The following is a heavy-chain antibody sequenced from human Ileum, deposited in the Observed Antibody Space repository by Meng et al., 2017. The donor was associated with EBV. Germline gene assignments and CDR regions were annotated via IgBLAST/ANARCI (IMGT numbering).Heavy chain of an antibody. CDR1: GGSISSGDYY. CDR2: IYYSGST. J-gene: IGHJ2*01. D-gene: IGHD3-22*01. V-gene: IGHV4-30-4*01. CDR3: ARGYYDSSGYGYWYFNL. Sequence: QVPPQASVPGLVKPSQTLSLTCTVSGGSISSGDYYWSWIRQPPGKGLEWIGYIYYSGSTYYNPSLKSRVTISVDTSKNQFSLKLSSVTAADTAVYYCARGYYDSSGYGYWYFNLWGRGTLVTVSS.